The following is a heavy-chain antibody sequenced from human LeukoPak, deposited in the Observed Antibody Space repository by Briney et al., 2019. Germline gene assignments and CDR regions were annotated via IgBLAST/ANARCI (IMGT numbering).Heavy chain of an antibody. J-gene: IGHJ5*02. V-gene: IGHV4-39*01. CDR1: GGSISSSSYY. CDR3: ARRSHDDFWSGHSGDWFDP. CDR2: IYYSGST. Sequence: SETLSLTCTVSGGSISSSSYYWGWIRQPPGKGLEWIGSIYYSGSTYYNPSLKSRVTISVDTSKNQFSLKLSSVTAADTAVYYCARRSHDDFWSGHSGDWFDPWGQGTLVTVSS. D-gene: IGHD3-3*01.